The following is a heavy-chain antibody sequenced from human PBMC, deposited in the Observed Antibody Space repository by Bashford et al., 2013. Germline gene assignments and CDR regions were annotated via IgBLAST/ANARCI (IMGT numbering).Heavy chain of an antibody. J-gene: IGHJ6*02. Sequence: SETLSLTCAVSGASISSTNWWSWVRQPPGKGLGWIGYIYYTGSTSYNPSLKGRVSISVDTSKSQFSLILSSVTAADTAVYFCARDSRWDLDDVYHYGLDVWGPGTTVTVSS. CDR3: ARDSRWDLDDVYHYGLDV. V-gene: IGHV4-4*02. D-gene: IGHD1-26*01. CDR1: GASISSTNW. CDR2: IYYTGST.